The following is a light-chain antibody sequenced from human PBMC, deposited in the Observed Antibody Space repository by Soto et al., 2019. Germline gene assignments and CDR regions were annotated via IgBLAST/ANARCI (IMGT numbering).Light chain of an antibody. V-gene: IGKV3-20*01. J-gene: IGKJ2*01. CDR1: RSVSSNY. CDR3: QQYDSSPVT. CDR2: GAS. Sequence: ENVLTQSPGTLSLSPGERATLSCRASRSVSSNYLTWYQQKPGQAPRLLIYGASSRATDIPDRFSGSGSGTDFTLTISRLEPEDFAVYYCQQYDSSPVTFGQGTKLEIK.